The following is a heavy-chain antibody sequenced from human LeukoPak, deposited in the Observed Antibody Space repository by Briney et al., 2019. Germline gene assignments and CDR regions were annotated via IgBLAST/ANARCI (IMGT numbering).Heavy chain of an antibody. V-gene: IGHV3-30*09. J-gene: IGHJ6*04. Sequence: PGGSLRLSCAASEFTFSNYALHWVRQAPGKGLEWVAVISYDGRTEYYADSVKGRFAISRDNSKNTLYLQMNSLRAEDTAVYYCAREGIAAAGLMDVWGKGTTVTVSS. CDR3: AREGIAAAGLMDV. D-gene: IGHD6-13*01. CDR1: EFTFSNYA. CDR2: ISYDGRTE.